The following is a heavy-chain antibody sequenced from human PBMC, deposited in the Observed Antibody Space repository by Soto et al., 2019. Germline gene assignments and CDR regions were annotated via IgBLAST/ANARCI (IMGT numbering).Heavy chain of an antibody. J-gene: IGHJ4*02. CDR1: GYTFTSYG. CDR2: ISAYNGNT. D-gene: IGHD3-10*01. CDR3: ARSVPALWFGELPFDY. Sequence: QVQLVQSGAEVKKPGASVKVSCKASGYTFTSYGISWVRQAPGQGLEWMGWISAYNGNTNYAQKLQGRVTMTTDTSTITAYMELRSMRSDDTDVYYCARSVPALWFGELPFDYWGQVTLVNVSS. V-gene: IGHV1-18*01.